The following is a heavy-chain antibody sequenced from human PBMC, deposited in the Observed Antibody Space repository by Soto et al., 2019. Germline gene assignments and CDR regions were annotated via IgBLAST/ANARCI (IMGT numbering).Heavy chain of an antibody. D-gene: IGHD2-21*02. J-gene: IGHJ4*02. CDR1: GYSFTSTY. V-gene: IGHV1-46*01. CDR2: INPAGGTT. Sequence: QVQLVQSGAEVKKPGASVRISCRASGYSFTSTYVHWVRQAPGQGPEWMGIINPAGGTTHYAQKFQGRLTITSDTSTDTVFMDLNDLTSEDTAVYFCALKVVTYYDNWGQGTLLTVSS. CDR3: ALKVVTYYDN.